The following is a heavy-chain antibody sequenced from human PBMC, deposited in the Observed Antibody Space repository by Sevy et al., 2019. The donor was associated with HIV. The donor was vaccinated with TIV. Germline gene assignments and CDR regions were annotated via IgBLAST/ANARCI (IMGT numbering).Heavy chain of an antibody. D-gene: IGHD1-26*01. V-gene: IGHV1-18*04. CDR2: ISAYNGNT. CDR1: GYTFTSYG. J-gene: IGHJ6*02. Sequence: ASVKVSCKASGYTFTSYGISWVRQAPGQGLEWMGWISAYNGNTNYAQKLQGRVTMTTDTSTSKAYMELRSLRSDDTAVYYCARERNSGSYYDPYYYYYGMDVWGQGTTVTVSS. CDR3: ARERNSGSYYDPYYYYYGMDV.